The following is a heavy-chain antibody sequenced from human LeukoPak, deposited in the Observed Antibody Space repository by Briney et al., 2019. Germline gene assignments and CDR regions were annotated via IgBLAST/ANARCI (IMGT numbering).Heavy chain of an antibody. Sequence: TGGSLRLSCAASGFTFSSYGMHWVRQAPGKGLEWVALISFDENRKYYSDSVKGRFTISRDNSNNTVHLHMNSVRPEDTAVYFCARNYYHSSAPGTWFDPWGQGTLVTVSS. CDR1: GFTFSSYG. J-gene: IGHJ5*02. V-gene: IGHV3-30*03. CDR3: ARNYYHSSAPGTWFDP. D-gene: IGHD3-22*01. CDR2: ISFDENRK.